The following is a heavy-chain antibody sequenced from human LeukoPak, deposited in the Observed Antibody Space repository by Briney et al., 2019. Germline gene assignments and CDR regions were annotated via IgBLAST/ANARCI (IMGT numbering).Heavy chain of an antibody. Sequence: TSETLSLTCTVSGGSISSFYWIWIRQPPGKGLEWIGYVYYSGSTNYNPSLQSRVTMSVDTSKNQFSLKLRSVTAADTAVYYCASYKRMTDYYTVDYWGQGTLVTVSS. CDR3: ASYKRMTDYYTVDY. CDR1: GGSISSFY. D-gene: IGHD3/OR15-3a*01. CDR2: VYYSGST. V-gene: IGHV4-59*01. J-gene: IGHJ4*02.